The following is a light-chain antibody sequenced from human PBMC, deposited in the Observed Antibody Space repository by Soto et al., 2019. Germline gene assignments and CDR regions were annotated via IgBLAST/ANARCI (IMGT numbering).Light chain of an antibody. Sequence: EIVLTQSPATLSLSPGERATLSCRASQSVSSYLAWYQQKPGQAPRLLIYDASNRATGIPAWFSGSGSGTDFTLIISSLVPEDFAVYYCQQRRNWPRTFGQGTKVEIK. V-gene: IGKV3-11*01. J-gene: IGKJ1*01. CDR3: QQRRNWPRT. CDR2: DAS. CDR1: QSVSSY.